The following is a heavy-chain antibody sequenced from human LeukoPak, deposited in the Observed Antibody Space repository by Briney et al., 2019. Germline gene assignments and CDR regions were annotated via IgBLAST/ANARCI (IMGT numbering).Heavy chain of an antibody. D-gene: IGHD4-17*01. Sequence: KTSETLSLTCAVYGGSISSYYWSWIRQPPGKGLEWIGYIYYSGSTNYNPSLKSRVTISVDTSKNQFSLKLSSVTAADTAVYYCARGRDYGDYSTPYYFDYWGQGTLVTVSS. J-gene: IGHJ4*02. CDR3: ARGRDYGDYSTPYYFDY. CDR2: IYYSGST. CDR1: GGSISSYY. V-gene: IGHV4-59*12.